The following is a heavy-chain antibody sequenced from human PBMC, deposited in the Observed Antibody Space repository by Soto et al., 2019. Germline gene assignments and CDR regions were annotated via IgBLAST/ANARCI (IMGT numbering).Heavy chain of an antibody. D-gene: IGHD3-3*01. CDR3: DRVPCSSFGVAYPPVGWFDP. Sequence: QVHLQESGPGLVKPSQTLSLTCTVSGGFVNSVNNYWSWIRQPPVKGLEWIGYIFYTGSTYYNPSLRSRITISIYPSKNRFSLKLTSVTAADTAVYYCDRVPCSSFGVAYPPVGWFDPWGQGTLVTVSS. CDR2: IFYTGST. J-gene: IGHJ5*02. V-gene: IGHV4-30-4*01. CDR1: GGFVNSVNNY.